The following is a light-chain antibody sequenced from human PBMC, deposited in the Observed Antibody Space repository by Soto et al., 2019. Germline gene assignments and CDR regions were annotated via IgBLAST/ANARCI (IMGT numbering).Light chain of an antibody. Sequence: EIVLTQSPGTLSLSPGERATLSCRASQSVSSSYLAWYQLKPGQAPRRLIYGASSRATVIPDRFSGSGSGTDFTLTISRLEPEDFAVYYCQQYGSSPSWTFVQGTKVDIK. CDR1: QSVSSSY. CDR2: GAS. V-gene: IGKV3-20*01. CDR3: QQYGSSPSWT. J-gene: IGKJ1*01.